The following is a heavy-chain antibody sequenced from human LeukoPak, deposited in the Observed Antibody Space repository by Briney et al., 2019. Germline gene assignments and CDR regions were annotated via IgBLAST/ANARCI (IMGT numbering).Heavy chain of an antibody. J-gene: IGHJ4*02. Sequence: GGSLRLSCAASGLTFRSYGMHWVRQAPGKGLEWVAVISHDGRNKDYGDSVKGRFTISRDNSNNTLYPQMSSLRPEDSAMYFCATQSFYCTSTSCSRLRDYWGQGTLVAVSS. V-gene: IGHV3-30*03. CDR2: ISHDGRNK. CDR3: ATQSFYCTSTSCSRLRDY. CDR1: GLTFRSYG. D-gene: IGHD2-2*01.